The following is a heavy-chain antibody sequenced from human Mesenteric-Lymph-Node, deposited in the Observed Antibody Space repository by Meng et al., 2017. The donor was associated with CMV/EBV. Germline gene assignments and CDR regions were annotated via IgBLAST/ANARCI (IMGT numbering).Heavy chain of an antibody. D-gene: IGHD6-13*01. CDR1: GFSLSTSGVG. CDR3: AHSSGIAAAGPFYFDY. V-gene: IGHV2-5*02. CDR2: IYWDDDK. Sequence: ITSKESDPTLVKPTQTLTLTCTFSGFSLSTSGVGVGWIRQPPGKALEWLALIYWDDDKRYSPSLKSRLTITKDTSKNQVVLTMTNMDPVDTATYYCAHSSGIAAAGPFYFDYWGQGTLVTVSS. J-gene: IGHJ4*02.